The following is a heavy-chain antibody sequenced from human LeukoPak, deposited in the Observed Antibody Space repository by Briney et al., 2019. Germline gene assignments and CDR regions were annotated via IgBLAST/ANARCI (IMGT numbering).Heavy chain of an antibody. J-gene: IGHJ4*02. V-gene: IGHV3-21*01. CDR3: ARFLRRGTFDY. CDR1: GFTFSSYS. CDR2: ISSSSSYI. Sequence: GGSLRLSCAASGFTFSSYSMNWVRQAPGKGLEWVSSISSSSSYIYYADSVKGRFTISRDNAKNSLYLQMDSLSAEDTAVYFCARFLRRGTFDYWGQGTLVTVSS. D-gene: IGHD3-3*01.